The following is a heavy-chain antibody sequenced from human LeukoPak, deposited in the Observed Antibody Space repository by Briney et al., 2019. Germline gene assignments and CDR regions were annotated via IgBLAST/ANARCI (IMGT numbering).Heavy chain of an antibody. CDR1: GFTFSSYA. CDR3: AKQISYDSSGYYSHAFDI. CDR2: ISGSGGST. J-gene: IGHJ3*02. D-gene: IGHD3-22*01. V-gene: IGHV3-23*01. Sequence: GGSLRLSCAASGFTFSSYAMSWVRQAPGKGLEWVSAISGSGGSTYYADYVKGRFTISRDNSKNTLYLQMNSLRAEDTAVHYCAKQISYDSSGYYSHAFDIWGQGTMVTVSS.